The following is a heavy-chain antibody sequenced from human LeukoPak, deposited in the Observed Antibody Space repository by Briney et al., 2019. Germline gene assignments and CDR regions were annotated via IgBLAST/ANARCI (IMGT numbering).Heavy chain of an antibody. CDR2: IYYSGST. Sequence: PSQTLSLTCTVSGGSLSSGDYYWSWIRQPPGKGLEWIGYIYYSGSTYYNPSLKSRVTISVDTSKNQFSLKLSSVTAADTAVYYCARAKYDFWSGYSGSDPWGQGTLVTVSS. CDR3: ARAKYDFWSGYSGSDP. CDR1: GGSLSSGDYY. J-gene: IGHJ5*02. D-gene: IGHD3-3*01. V-gene: IGHV4-30-4*08.